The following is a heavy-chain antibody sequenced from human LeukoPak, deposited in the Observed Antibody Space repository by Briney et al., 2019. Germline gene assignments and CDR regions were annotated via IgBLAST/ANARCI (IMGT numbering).Heavy chain of an antibody. D-gene: IGHD3-16*01. CDR2: ISAYNGNT. CDR3: ARENDRHGGTNYGMDV. V-gene: IGHV1-18*01. CDR1: GYTFTSYG. J-gene: IGHJ6*02. Sequence: GASVKVSCKASGYTFTSYGISWVRQAPGQGLEWMGWISAYNGNTNYAQKLQGRVTMTTDTSTSTAYMELRSLRSDDTAVYYCARENDRHGGTNYGMDVWGQGTTVTVSS.